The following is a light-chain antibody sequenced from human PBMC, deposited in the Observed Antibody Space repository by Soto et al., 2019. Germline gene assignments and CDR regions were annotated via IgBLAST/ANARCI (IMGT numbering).Light chain of an antibody. Sequence: DIQVTQSSSTLSASVGDRVTITCRASQSISRWLAWYQQKPGRAPKLLIYDASSLESGVPSRFSGSGSGTEFTLTISSLHPDDFASYYCQQYSRDSTFGQGTKVDIK. CDR2: DAS. CDR3: QQYSRDST. J-gene: IGKJ1*01. CDR1: QSISRW. V-gene: IGKV1-5*01.